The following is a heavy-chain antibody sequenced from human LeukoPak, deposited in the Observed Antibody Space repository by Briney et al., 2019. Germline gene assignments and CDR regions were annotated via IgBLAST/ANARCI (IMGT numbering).Heavy chain of an antibody. CDR2: ISKDGSNK. CDR3: AKNDYFDSSGYYTY. CDR1: GFTFNTYA. V-gene: IGHV3-30*18. J-gene: IGHJ4*02. Sequence: GGSLRLSCAASGFTFNTYAMHWVRQAPGKGLEWVAVISKDGSNKYYADSVKGRFTISRDNSKNTLYLQMNSLRAEDTAVYYCAKNDYFDSSGYYTYWGQGTLVTVSS. D-gene: IGHD3-22*01.